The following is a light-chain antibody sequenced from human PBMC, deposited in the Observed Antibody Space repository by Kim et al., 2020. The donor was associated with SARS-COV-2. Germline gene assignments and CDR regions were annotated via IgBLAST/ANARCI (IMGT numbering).Light chain of an antibody. CDR3: GTWDNSLSAYV. Sequence: KDTISCSGSSSNIGINYVSWYQHLPATAPKLLISDNNKRPSGIPDRFSGSKSGTSATLAITGLQTGDEADYYCGTWDNSLSAYVFGTGTKVTVL. J-gene: IGLJ1*01. V-gene: IGLV1-51*01. CDR1: SSNIGINY. CDR2: DNN.